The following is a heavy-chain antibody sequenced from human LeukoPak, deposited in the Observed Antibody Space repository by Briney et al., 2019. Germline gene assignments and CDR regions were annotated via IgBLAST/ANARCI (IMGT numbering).Heavy chain of an antibody. CDR3: ARGVWYYYYYYMGV. V-gene: IGHV4-34*01. J-gene: IGHJ6*03. D-gene: IGHD3-10*01. CDR2: INHSGST. CDR1: GGSFSGYY. Sequence: SETLSLTCAVYGGSFSGYYWSWIRQPPGKGLEWIGEINHSGSTNYNPSLKSRVTISVDTSKNQFSLKLSSVTAADTAVYYCARGVWYYYYYYMGVWGKGTTVTVSS.